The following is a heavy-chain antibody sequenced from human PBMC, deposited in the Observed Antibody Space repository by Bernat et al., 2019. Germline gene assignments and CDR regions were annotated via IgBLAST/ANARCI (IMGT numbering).Heavy chain of an antibody. D-gene: IGHD2-2*01. Sequence: QVQLVESGGGVVQPGRSLRLSCAASGFTFSSYGMHWVRQAPGKGLEWVAVILYDGSNKYYADSVKGRFTISRDNSKNTLYLQMNSLRAEDTAVYYCAKDGDIGVVPAADKYYFDYWGQGTLVTVSS. J-gene: IGHJ4*02. CDR2: ILYDGSNK. CDR3: AKDGDIGVVPAADKYYFDY. CDR1: GFTFSSYG. V-gene: IGHV3-30*18.